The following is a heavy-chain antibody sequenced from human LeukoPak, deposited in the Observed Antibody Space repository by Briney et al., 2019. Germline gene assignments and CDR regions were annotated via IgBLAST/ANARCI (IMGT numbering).Heavy chain of an antibody. Sequence: TGGSLRLSCAASGFTFSSYTMNWVRQAPGKGLEWVSSISSSSSYIYYADSMKGRFTISRDNAKNSLYLQMNSLRAEDTAVYYCARELLLDYWGQGTLVTVSS. D-gene: IGHD1-26*01. V-gene: IGHV3-21*01. CDR1: GFTFSSYT. CDR2: ISSSSSYI. CDR3: ARELLLDY. J-gene: IGHJ4*02.